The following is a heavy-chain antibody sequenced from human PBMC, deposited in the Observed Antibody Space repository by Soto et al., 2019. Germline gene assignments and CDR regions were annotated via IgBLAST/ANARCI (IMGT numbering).Heavy chain of an antibody. CDR3: TRQTPTGEEDY. CDR1: GFRFSSFW. Sequence: EVQLVESGGGLVQPGGSLRLSCVVSGFRFSSFWMHWVRQTPGKGLVWVSRIDRDGSTTGYADSVTGRFTVSRDNVKNTLYLQMNSLRAEDTAMYYCTRQTPTGEEDYWGQGTRVIVSS. D-gene: IGHD7-27*01. J-gene: IGHJ4*02. V-gene: IGHV3-74*01. CDR2: IDRDGSTT.